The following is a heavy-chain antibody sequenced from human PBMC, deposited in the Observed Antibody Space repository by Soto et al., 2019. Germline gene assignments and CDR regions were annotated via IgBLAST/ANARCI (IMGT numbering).Heavy chain of an antibody. Sequence: GGSLRLSCSASGFTFSSYGMHWVRQAPGKGLEWVAVIWYDGSNKYYADSVKGRFTISRDNSKNTLYLQMNSLRAEDTAVYYCARDEYSSSFEYWGQGTLVTVSS. D-gene: IGHD6-6*01. CDR2: IWYDGSNK. CDR1: GFTFSSYG. CDR3: ARDEYSSSFEY. J-gene: IGHJ4*02. V-gene: IGHV3-33*01.